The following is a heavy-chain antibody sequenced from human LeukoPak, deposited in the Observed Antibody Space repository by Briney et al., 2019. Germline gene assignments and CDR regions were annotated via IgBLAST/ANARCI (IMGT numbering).Heavy chain of an antibody. V-gene: IGHV1-3*01. CDR2: INAGDGNT. Sequence: ASVKVSCKASGYTFTSYAIDWVRQAPGQRLEWMGWINAGDGNTKYSQKFQGRVTITRDTFASTVYMELSSLRSEDTAVYYCARASVRSGSYGYWGRGTLVTVSS. CDR3: ARASVRSGSYGY. CDR1: GYTFTSYA. J-gene: IGHJ4*02. D-gene: IGHD1-26*01.